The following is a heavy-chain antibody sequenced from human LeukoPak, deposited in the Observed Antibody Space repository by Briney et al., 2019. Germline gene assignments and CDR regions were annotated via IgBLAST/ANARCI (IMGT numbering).Heavy chain of an antibody. CDR3: AKDSGYSGYYFDY. D-gene: IGHD5-12*01. CDR1: GFTFSSYA. CDR2: ISGSGGST. J-gene: IGHJ4*02. Sequence: GGSLRLSCAASGFTFSSYAMSWVRQAPGKGLEWVSAISGSGGSTYYADSVKGRFTISRDNSKNTLYLQMNSLRAEDTAVYHCAKDSGYSGYYFDYWGQGTLVTVSS. V-gene: IGHV3-23*01.